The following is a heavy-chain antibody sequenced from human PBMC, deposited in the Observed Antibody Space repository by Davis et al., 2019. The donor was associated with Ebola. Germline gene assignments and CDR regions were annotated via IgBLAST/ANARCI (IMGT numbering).Heavy chain of an antibody. Sequence: SETLSLTCTVSAFSFSSYYWSWIRQPPGKGLEWIGYIYYSGSTNYNPSLKSRVTISVDTSKNQFSLKLSSVTAADTAVYYCARLHGGNSGDPFDYWGQGTLVTVSS. CDR3: ARLHGGNSGDPFDY. J-gene: IGHJ4*02. D-gene: IGHD4-23*01. CDR2: IYYSGST. V-gene: IGHV4-59*08. CDR1: AFSFSSYY.